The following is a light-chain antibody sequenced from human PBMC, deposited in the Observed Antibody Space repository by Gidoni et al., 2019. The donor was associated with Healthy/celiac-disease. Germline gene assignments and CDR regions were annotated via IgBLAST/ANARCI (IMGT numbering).Light chain of an antibody. CDR2: KAS. J-gene: IGKJ1*01. Sequence: DIQMTQSPSTLSASVGDRVTITCRASQSISSWLAWYRQKAGKTPNLLIYKASSLESGVPSRFSGSGSGTEFTLSISSLQPDDFATYYCQQYNTYSPTFGQGTKVEIK. V-gene: IGKV1-5*03. CDR1: QSISSW. CDR3: QQYNTYSPT.